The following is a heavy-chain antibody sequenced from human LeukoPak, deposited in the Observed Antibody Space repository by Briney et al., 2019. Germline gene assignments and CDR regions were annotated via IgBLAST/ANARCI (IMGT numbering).Heavy chain of an antibody. V-gene: IGHV3-30*02. J-gene: IGHJ5*02. D-gene: IGHD6-25*01. CDR2: IRYDGTNR. CDR3: AKAPAAEFDP. CDR1: GFTFDDYA. Sequence: PGGSLRLSCAASGFTFDDYAMHWVRQAPGEGLDWVALIRYDGTNRYYADSVKGRLTISRDNSKSTLYLQMNSLRPEDTAVYYCAKAPAAEFDPWGQGTLVTVSS.